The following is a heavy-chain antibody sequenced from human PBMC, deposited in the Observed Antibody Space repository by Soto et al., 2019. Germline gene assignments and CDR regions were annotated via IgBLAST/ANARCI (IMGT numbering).Heavy chain of an antibody. Sequence: QVQLVESGGGVVQPGRSLRLSCAASGFTFDNYGMDWVRQAPGKGLVWVAVIWYDGSNKYYADSVKGRFTISRDNSKNTLYLQMNSLRAEDSAVYYCARGGTHYYDTSGFPTAYFASWGQGTLVTVSS. D-gene: IGHD3-22*01. V-gene: IGHV3-33*01. CDR2: IWYDGSNK. J-gene: IGHJ4*02. CDR1: GFTFDNYG. CDR3: ARGGTHYYDTSGFPTAYFAS.